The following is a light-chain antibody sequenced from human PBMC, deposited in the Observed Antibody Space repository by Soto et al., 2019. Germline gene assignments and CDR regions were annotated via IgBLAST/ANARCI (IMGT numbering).Light chain of an antibody. CDR3: QQYDNLPLT. CDR2: DAS. V-gene: IGKV1-33*01. Sequence: DIQMTQSPSSLSASAGDRATLTCEASQDISTYLNWYQQKPGKAPKLLIYDASNLETGVPSRFSGSGSGTDFTITISSLQPEDIATYYCQQYDNLPLTFGGGTKVEIK. CDR1: QDISTY. J-gene: IGKJ4*01.